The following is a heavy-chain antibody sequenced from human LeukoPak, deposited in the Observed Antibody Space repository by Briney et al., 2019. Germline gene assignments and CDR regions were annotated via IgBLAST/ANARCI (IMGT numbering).Heavy chain of an antibody. J-gene: IGHJ6*02. CDR2: VSGSGGRT. D-gene: IGHD3-16*01. CDR1: GFTFNNYA. V-gene: IGHV3-23*01. Sequence: GGSLRLSCAASGFTFNNYAMSWVRQAPGKGLEWVSAVSGSGGRTYYADSVKGRFTISRDNSKNTLDLQMNSLRAEDTAVYYCAKGLSYYYYYGMDVWGQGTTVTVSS. CDR3: AKGLSYYYYYGMDV.